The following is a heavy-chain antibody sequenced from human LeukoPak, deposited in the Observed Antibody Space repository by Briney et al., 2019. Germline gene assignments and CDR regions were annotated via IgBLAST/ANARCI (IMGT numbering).Heavy chain of an antibody. Sequence: GGSLRLSCEASGLTIISYAMSWVRQAPGKGLEWVSAVSGTADNTYYAESVRGRFTISRDNSKNTLYLQMNSLRAEDAAVYFFAKATYYYDSYGYNGVFDYWGQGTLVTLSS. J-gene: IGHJ4*02. CDR3: AKATYYYDSYGYNGVFDY. V-gene: IGHV3-23*01. CDR2: VSGTADNT. D-gene: IGHD3-22*01. CDR1: GLTIISYA.